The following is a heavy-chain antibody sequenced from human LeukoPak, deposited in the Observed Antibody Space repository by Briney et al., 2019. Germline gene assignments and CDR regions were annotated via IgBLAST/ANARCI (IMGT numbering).Heavy chain of an antibody. CDR3: ARGHTTPYYYDSSGYPADAFDI. CDR1: GYTFTGYY. CDR2: INPNSGGT. D-gene: IGHD3-22*01. J-gene: IGHJ3*02. V-gene: IGHV1-2*02. Sequence: GASVTVSCKASGYTFTGYYMHWVRQAPGQGLEWMGWINPNSGGTNYAQKFQGRVTMTRDTSISTAYMELSRLRSDDTAVYYCARGHTTPYYYDSSGYPADAFDIWGQGTMVTVSS.